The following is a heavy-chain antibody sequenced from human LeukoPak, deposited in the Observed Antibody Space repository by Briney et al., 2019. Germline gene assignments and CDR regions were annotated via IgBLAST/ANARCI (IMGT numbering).Heavy chain of an antibody. CDR2: VDPDDGET. V-gene: IGHV1-69-2*01. Sequence: GASVKVSCKVSGYTFTDYYMHWVQQAPGKGLEWMGLVDPDDGETIYAEKFQGRVTITADTSTDTAYMELSSLRPEDTAVYYCATAGPTVTSRDAFDIWGQGTMVTVSS. CDR3: ATAGPTVTSRDAFDI. CDR1: GYTFTDYY. J-gene: IGHJ3*02. D-gene: IGHD4-11*01.